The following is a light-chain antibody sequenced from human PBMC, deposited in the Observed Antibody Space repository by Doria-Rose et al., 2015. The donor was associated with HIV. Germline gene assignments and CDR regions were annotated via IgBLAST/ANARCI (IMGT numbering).Light chain of an antibody. CDR1: QRFSSTY. J-gene: IGKJ1*01. CDR2: DGS. V-gene: IGKV3-20*01. Sequence: ELVMTQSPGTLPLSPGARATLSCRASQRFSSTYLAWYQQKPGQAHSLLIYDGSTRATGIPDRFSASGSGTDFTLTINRLEPEDFALYYCHQYGTSWTFGQGTKVEI. CDR3: HQYGTSWT.